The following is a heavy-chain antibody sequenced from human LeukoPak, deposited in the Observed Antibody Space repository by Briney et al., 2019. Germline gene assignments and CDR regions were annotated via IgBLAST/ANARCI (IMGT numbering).Heavy chain of an antibody. CDR3: ARDYSSSWYSPLSDY. CDR1: GFTFRDYY. D-gene: IGHD6-13*01. Sequence: GGSLRLSCAASGFTFRDYYMSWIRQAPGKGLEWVSYISSSGSTIYYTDSVKGRFTISRDNAKNSLYLQMNSLTAEDTAVYYCARDYSSSWYSPLSDYWGQGTLVTVSS. J-gene: IGHJ4*02. CDR2: ISSSGSTI. V-gene: IGHV3-11*04.